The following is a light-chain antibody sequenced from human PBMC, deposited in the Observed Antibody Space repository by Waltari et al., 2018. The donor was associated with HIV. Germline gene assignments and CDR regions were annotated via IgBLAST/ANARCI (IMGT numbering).Light chain of an antibody. CDR1: SSNIGSYNL. V-gene: IGLV2-23*02. Sequence: QSALTQPASVSGSPGQSITISCTGTSSNIGSYNLVSWYQQHPGKAPKLMVYEVNKRPSVISDRFSGSKSGNTASLTISGLQAEDEADYYCCSFARSSTWVFGGGTKLSVL. CDR3: CSFARSSTWV. J-gene: IGLJ3*02. CDR2: EVN.